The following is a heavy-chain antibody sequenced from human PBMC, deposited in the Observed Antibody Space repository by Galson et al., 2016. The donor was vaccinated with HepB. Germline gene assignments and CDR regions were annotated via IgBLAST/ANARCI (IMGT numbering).Heavy chain of an antibody. CDR1: GGSISGYF. Sequence: ETLSLTCSVSGGSISGYFWTWIRQPAGKGLEWIGRIYNGGSTNYNPSLENRVTMSLDTSKNQFSLKLTSVAATDAAVYYCARASQWLGSDYYFDRWGQGTLVTVSS. CDR2: IYNGGST. D-gene: IGHD6-19*01. J-gene: IGHJ4*02. V-gene: IGHV4-4*07. CDR3: ARASQWLGSDYYFDR.